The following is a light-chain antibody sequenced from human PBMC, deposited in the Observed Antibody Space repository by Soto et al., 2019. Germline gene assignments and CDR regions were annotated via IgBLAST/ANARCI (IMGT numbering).Light chain of an antibody. CDR1: NSDLGTYNY. CDR2: EVP. J-gene: IGLJ2*01. V-gene: IGLV2-14*01. CDR3: SSYTVNNTLV. Sequence: QSALTQPASVSGSPGQSITSSCTGTNSDLGTYNYVSWYQQYPGKAPKLMIFEVPDRPSGISTRFFGSKSGTTASLTFSGLQAEDEADYYCSSYTVNNTLVFGGGTKLTVL.